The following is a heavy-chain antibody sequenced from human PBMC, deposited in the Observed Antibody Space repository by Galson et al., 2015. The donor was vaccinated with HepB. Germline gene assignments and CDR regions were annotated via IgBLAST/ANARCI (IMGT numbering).Heavy chain of an antibody. D-gene: IGHD3-16*01. J-gene: IGHJ5*02. CDR1: GGSISSYY. Sequence: QVQLQESGPGLVKPSETLSLTCTVPGGSISSYYWSWIRQPPGKGLEWIGYIYYSGSTNYNPSLKSRVTISVDTSKNQFSLKLSSVTAADTAVYYCARHLRPWGNWFDPWGQGTLVTVSS. CDR2: IYYSGST. V-gene: IGHV4-59*08. CDR3: ARHLRPWGNWFDP.